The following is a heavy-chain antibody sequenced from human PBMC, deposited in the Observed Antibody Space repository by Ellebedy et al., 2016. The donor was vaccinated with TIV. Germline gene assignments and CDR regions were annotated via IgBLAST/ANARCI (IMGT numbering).Heavy chain of an antibody. CDR1: GFSLSTSGVG. D-gene: IGHD6-13*01. CDR2: IYWDDDK. V-gene: IGHV2-5*02. J-gene: IGHJ4*02. CDR3: AHHYSSSWYPVY. Sequence: SGPTLAKPTQTLTLTCTFSGFSLSTSGVGVGWIRQPPGTALEWLALIYWDDDKRYSPSLKSRLTITKDTSKNQVVLTMTNMDPVDTATYYCAHHYSSSWYPVYWGQGTLVTVSS.